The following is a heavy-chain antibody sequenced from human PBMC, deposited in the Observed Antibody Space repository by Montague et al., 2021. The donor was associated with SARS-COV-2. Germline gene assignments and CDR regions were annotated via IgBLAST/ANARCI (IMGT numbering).Heavy chain of an antibody. CDR1: GGSISSYY. J-gene: IGHJ4*02. CDR2: IYYSCST. Sequence: SETLSLTCTVSGGSISSYYWSWIRQPPGKGLEWIGYIYYSCSTNYNPTLNSRVTISVDTSKNQFSLKLSFVTDADTAVHYCARGFDYWGQGTLVTVSS. CDR3: ARGFDY. V-gene: IGHV4-59*13.